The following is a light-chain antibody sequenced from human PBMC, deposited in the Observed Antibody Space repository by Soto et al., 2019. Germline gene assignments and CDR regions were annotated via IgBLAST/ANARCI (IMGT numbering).Light chain of an antibody. V-gene: IGLV2-14*01. J-gene: IGLJ3*02. CDR1: RSDVGGYNY. Sequence: QSALTQPPSVSGSTGKSITISCTGTRSDVGGYNYVSWYQHHPGKVPKLMIYEVSNRPSGVSNRFSGSKSGNTASLSISGLQAEDEADYYCSSYTTSYTQVFGGGTKLTV. CDR2: EVS. CDR3: SSYTTSYTQV.